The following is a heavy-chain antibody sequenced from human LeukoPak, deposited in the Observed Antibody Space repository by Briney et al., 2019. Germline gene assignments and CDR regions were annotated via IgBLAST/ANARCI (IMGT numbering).Heavy chain of an antibody. V-gene: IGHV4-34*01. Sequence: SETLSFTCAVYGGSFSGYYWSWIRQAPGKGLEWIGEINHSGNTNYNPSLKSRVTISGDTSKNQFSLKLSSVTAADTAVYYCATSMTTEFFWFDPWGQGTLVTVSS. J-gene: IGHJ5*02. CDR2: INHSGNT. CDR3: ATSMTTEFFWFDP. D-gene: IGHD4-17*01. CDR1: GGSFSGYY.